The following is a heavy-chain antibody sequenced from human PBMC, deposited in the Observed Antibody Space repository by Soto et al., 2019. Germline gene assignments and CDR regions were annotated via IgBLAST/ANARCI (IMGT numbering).Heavy chain of an antibody. CDR3: AREAHFYGRSDVYDI. Sequence: PGGSLRLSCAASGFTFSIYSMAWVRQAPGKGLEWVSSIDSSSNYIYYADSVKGRFTISRDNAKNAVYLQMNSLRAEDTAVYYCAREAHFYGRSDVYDIWGQGTMVTVSS. CDR1: GFTFSIYS. D-gene: IGHD4-17*01. CDR2: IDSSSNYI. J-gene: IGHJ3*02. V-gene: IGHV3-21*06.